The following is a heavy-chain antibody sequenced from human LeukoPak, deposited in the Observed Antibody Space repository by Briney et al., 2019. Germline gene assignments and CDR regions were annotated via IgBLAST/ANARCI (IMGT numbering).Heavy chain of an antibody. CDR3: AREAAMVRGVVTFDY. CDR1: GGTFSSYA. V-gene: IGHV1-69*13. J-gene: IGHJ4*02. CDR2: IIPIFGTA. Sequence: GASVKVSCKASGGTFSSYAISWVRQAPGQGLEWMGGIIPIFGTANYARKFQGRVTITADESTSTAYMELSSLRSEDTAVYYCAREAAMVRGVVTFDYWGQGTLVTVSS. D-gene: IGHD3-10*01.